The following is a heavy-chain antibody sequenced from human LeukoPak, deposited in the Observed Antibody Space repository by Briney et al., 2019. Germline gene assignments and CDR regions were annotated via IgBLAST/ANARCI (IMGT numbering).Heavy chain of an antibody. CDR1: GYTFTSYD. D-gene: IGHD6-13*01. Sequence: ASVKVSCKASGYTFTSYDINWVRQATGQGLEWMGWMNPNSGNTGYAQKFQGRVTITRNTSISTAYMELSSLRSEDTAVYYCAGGGQHINYYYHYMDVWGKGTTVTVSS. V-gene: IGHV1-8*03. CDR2: MNPNSGNT. CDR3: AGGGQHINYYYHYMDV. J-gene: IGHJ6*03.